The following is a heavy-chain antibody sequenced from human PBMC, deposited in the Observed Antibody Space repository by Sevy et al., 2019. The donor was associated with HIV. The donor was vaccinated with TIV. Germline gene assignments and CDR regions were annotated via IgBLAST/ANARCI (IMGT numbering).Heavy chain of an antibody. CDR1: GFTFGDYA. CDR2: LKHKAYGGAL. CDR3: TRWTGAQSIFDY. J-gene: IGHJ4*02. Sequence: GGSLRLSCTGSGFTFGDYAMSWVRQAPGKGLEWVAFLKHKAYGGALDYAASVKGRFSISRDTSKSIVHLQRNDLKTEDTAIYYCTRWTGAQSIFDYWGQGALVTVSS. V-gene: IGHV3-49*04. D-gene: IGHD1-26*01.